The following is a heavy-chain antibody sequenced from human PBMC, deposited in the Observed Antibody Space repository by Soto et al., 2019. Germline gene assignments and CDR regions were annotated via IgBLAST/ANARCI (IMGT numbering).Heavy chain of an antibody. J-gene: IGHJ4*02. D-gene: IGHD6-13*01. CDR2: MNPNSGNT. CDR1: GYTFTSYD. V-gene: IGHV1-8*01. CDR3: ASAGRYIAGAGLDY. Sequence: ASVKVSCKASGYTFTSYDINWVRRATGQGLERMGWMNPNSGNTGYAQKFQGRVTMTRNTSISTAYMELSSLRSEDTAVYYCASAGRYIAGAGLDYWGQGTLVTVSS.